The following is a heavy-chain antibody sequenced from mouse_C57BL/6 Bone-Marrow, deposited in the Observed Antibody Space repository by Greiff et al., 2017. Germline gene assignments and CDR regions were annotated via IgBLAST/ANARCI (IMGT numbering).Heavy chain of an antibody. Sequence: EVNVVESGEGLVKPGGSLKLSCAASGFTFSSYAMSWVRQTPEKRLEWVAYISSGGDYIYYADTVKGRFTISRDNARNTLYLQMSSLKSEDTAMYYCTREVYYSNSAWFAYWGQGTLVTVSA. CDR2: ISSGGDYI. J-gene: IGHJ3*01. V-gene: IGHV5-9-1*02. D-gene: IGHD2-5*01. CDR3: TREVYYSNSAWFAY. CDR1: GFTFSSYA.